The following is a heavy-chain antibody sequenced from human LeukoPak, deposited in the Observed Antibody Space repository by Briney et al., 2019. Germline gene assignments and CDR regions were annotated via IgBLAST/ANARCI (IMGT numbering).Heavy chain of an antibody. V-gene: IGHV2-5*02. CDR2: IYWDDDK. J-gene: IGHJ5*02. CDR3: AHRRDYDILTGYPYNWFDP. Sequence: SGPTLVNPTQTLTLTCTFSGFSLSSSGVGVGWIRQPPGKALEWLALIYWDDDKRYSPSLKSRLTITKDTSKNQVVLTMTNMDPVDTATYYCAHRRDYDILTGYPYNWFDPWGKGTLVTVSS. CDR1: GFSLSSSGVG. D-gene: IGHD3-9*01.